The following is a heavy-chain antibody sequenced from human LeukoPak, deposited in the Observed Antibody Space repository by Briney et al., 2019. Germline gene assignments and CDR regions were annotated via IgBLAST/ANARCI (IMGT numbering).Heavy chain of an antibody. CDR2: ISSSSYT. Sequence: GGSLRLSCAASGFTISDYYMSWIRQAPGKGLEWVSYISSSSYTNYADSVKGRFTISRDNAKNSLYLQMTSLRAEDTAVYYCARAEYYYDSSGYSPGYYGMDVWGQGTTVTVSS. V-gene: IGHV3-11*05. CDR1: GFTISDYY. J-gene: IGHJ6*02. CDR3: ARAEYYYDSSGYSPGYYGMDV. D-gene: IGHD3-22*01.